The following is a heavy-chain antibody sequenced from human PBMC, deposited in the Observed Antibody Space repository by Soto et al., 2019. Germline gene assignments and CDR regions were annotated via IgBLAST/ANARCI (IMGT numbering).Heavy chain of an antibody. CDR3: ARDFYGGYTYGPGDY. J-gene: IGHJ4*02. CDR1: GFMFSAYW. Sequence: PGGSVRLSCAASGFMFSAYWLSWVRQAPGKGLEWVANIHRDGGKIYYVDSVKGRFTISRDNAKRSLYLQMNSLRAEDTAVYYCARDFYGGYTYGPGDYWGQGALVTVSS. D-gene: IGHD5-18*01. CDR2: IHRDGGKI. V-gene: IGHV3-7*01.